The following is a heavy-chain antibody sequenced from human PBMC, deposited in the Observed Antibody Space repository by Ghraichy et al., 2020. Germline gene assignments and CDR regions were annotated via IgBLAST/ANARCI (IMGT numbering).Heavy chain of an antibody. J-gene: IGHJ4*01. V-gene: IGHV3-21*01. Sequence: VSSISSSSSYIYYADSVKGRFTISRDNAKNSLYLQMNSLRAEDTAVYYCATSGAYTTYYDFWSGYSPPYYFDYWGHGFLVTGPS. CDR3: ATSGAYTTYYDFWSGYSPPYYFDY. D-gene: IGHD3-3*01. CDR2: ISSSSSYI.